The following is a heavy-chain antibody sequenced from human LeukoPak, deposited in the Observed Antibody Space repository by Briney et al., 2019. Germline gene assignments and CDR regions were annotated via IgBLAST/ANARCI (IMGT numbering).Heavy chain of an antibody. V-gene: IGHV3-7*01. CDR1: GFTFSNYA. CDR3: ARMYTYARC. Sequence: GGSLRLSCAASGFTFSNYAMSWVRQAPGKGLEWVATMEKDGSEINYVDSVMGRFTISRDNAKNAVFLQMNSLRAEDTAVYFCARMYTYARCWGQETLVTVSS. D-gene: IGHD5-18*01. J-gene: IGHJ4*02. CDR2: MEKDGSEI.